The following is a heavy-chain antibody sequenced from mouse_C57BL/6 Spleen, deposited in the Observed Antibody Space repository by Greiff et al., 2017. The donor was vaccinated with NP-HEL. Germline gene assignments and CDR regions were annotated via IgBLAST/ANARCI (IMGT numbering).Heavy chain of an antibody. V-gene: IGHV5-4*01. J-gene: IGHJ4*01. CDR2: ISDGGSYT. CDR1: GFTFSSYA. CDR3: ARERGYGNYGDAMDY. D-gene: IGHD2-1*01. Sequence: EVMLVESGGGLVKPGGSLKLSCAASGFTFSSYAMSWVRQTPEKRLEWVATISDGGSYTYYPDNVKGRFTISRDNAKNNLYLQMSHLKSEDTAMYYCARERGYGNYGDAMDYWGQGTSVTVSS.